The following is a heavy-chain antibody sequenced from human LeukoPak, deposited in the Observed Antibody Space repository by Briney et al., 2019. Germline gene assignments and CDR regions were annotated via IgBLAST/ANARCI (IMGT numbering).Heavy chain of an antibody. CDR3: AKIGYCSSASCLGDTFEI. D-gene: IGHD2-2*01. Sequence: HPGGSLRLSCAASGFIFSNYGVHWVRRAPGKGLEWVAFIRYDGSSKYYVDSVKGRFIISRDNSKNTLYLQMNSLRPEDTAVYYCAKIGYCSSASCLGDTFEIWGQGTMVTVSS. CDR2: IRYDGSSK. V-gene: IGHV3-30*02. J-gene: IGHJ3*02. CDR1: GFIFSNYG.